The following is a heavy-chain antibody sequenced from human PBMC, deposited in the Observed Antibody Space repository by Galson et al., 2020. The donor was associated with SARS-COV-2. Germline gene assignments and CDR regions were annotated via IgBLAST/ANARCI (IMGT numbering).Heavy chain of an antibody. D-gene: IGHD6-25*01. CDR2: IYYSGST. Sequence: ASETLSPTCPVSGRSITSGAYYWSWIRHHPGKGLEWIRYIYYSGSTYYNPSLMSRVTISLETSKNQFSLKVSSMTAADTAVYYCARIASARNGMDVWGQGTTVTVSS. V-gene: IGHV4-31*03. CDR3: ARIASARNGMDV. CDR1: GRSITSGAYY. J-gene: IGHJ6*02.